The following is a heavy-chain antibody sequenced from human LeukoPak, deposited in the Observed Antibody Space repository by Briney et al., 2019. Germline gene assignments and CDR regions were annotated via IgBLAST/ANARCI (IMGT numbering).Heavy chain of an antibody. V-gene: IGHV3-21*01. D-gene: IGHD6-19*01. CDR2: IHSSTDGT. CDR3: SRAHSGYSRAWDDAFDI. CDR1: GFTFTNYV. Sequence: GGSLRLSCAASGFTFTNYVMSWVRQAPGKGLEWVSAIHSSTDGTYYADSVRGRFTISRDNAKNSLYLQMNSLRAEDTAVYFCSRAHSGYSRAWDDAFDIWGQGTMVTVSS. J-gene: IGHJ3*02.